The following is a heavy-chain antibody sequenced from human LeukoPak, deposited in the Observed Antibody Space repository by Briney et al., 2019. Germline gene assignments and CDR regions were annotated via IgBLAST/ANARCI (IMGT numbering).Heavy chain of an antibody. CDR1: GFTFSDYY. Sequence: GGSLRLSCAASGFTFSDYYMSWIRQAPGKGLEWVSYISSSSSYTNYPDSVKGRFTISRDNAKNSLYLQMNSLRADDTAVYYCAREVNWYFDLWGRGTLVTVSS. CDR2: ISSSSSYT. V-gene: IGHV3-11*05. J-gene: IGHJ2*01. D-gene: IGHD4-23*01. CDR3: AREVNWYFDL.